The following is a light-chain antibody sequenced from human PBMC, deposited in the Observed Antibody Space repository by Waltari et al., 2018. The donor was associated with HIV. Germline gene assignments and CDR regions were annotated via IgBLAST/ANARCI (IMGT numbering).Light chain of an antibody. Sequence: SYDLTQPPSVSVSPGQTASITCSGDKLGNKYAFWYQQKPGQSPVLVIYPDTKRPSGIPERFSGSHSGNTATLTVSGTQAMDEADYYCQAWDSSTVLFGGGTTLTVL. V-gene: IGLV3-1*01. CDR1: KLGNKY. CDR2: PDT. J-gene: IGLJ2*01. CDR3: QAWDSSTVL.